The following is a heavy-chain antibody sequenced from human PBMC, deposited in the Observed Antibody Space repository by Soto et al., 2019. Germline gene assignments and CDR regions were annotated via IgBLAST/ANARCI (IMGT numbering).Heavy chain of an antibody. J-gene: IGHJ4*02. Sequence: QVQLVESGGGVVQPGRSLRLSCAASGFTFSSYGMHWVRQAPGKGLEWVAVISYDGSNKYYADSVKGRFTISRDNSKNTLSLQMNSLRAEDTAVYYCAKEADSGYARGFDYWGQGTLVTVSS. CDR1: GFTFSSYG. CDR2: ISYDGSNK. V-gene: IGHV3-30*18. D-gene: IGHD5-12*01. CDR3: AKEADSGYARGFDY.